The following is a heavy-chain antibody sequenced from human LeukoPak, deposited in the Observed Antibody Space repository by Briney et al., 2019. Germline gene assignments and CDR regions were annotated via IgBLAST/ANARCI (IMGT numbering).Heavy chain of an antibody. CDR1: GFTFSSYW. D-gene: IGHD6-19*01. V-gene: IGHV3-7*01. Sequence: SGGSLRLSCAASGFTFSSYWMSWVRQAPGKGLEWVANIKQDGSEKYYVDSVKGRFTISRDNAKNSLYLQMNSLRAEDTAVYYCARHGGAVAGNFDYWGQGTLVTVSS. CDR3: ARHGGAVAGNFDY. J-gene: IGHJ4*02. CDR2: IKQDGSEK.